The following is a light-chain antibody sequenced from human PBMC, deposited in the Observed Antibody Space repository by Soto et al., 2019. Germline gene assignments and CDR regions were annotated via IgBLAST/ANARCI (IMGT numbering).Light chain of an antibody. J-gene: IGLJ1*01. CDR1: SSNIGSNT. V-gene: IGLV1-44*01. Sequence: QSVLTQPPSGSGTPGQRVSISCSGSSSNIGSNTVNWYQQLPGTAPKLVIYSNNQRPSGVPDRFSGSKSGTSASLAISGLQSEDEADYYCAAWDDSLNGYYVFATGTKVIVL. CDR3: AAWDDSLNGYYV. CDR2: SNN.